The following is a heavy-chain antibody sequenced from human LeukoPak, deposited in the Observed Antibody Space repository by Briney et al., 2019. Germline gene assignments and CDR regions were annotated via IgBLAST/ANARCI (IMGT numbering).Heavy chain of an antibody. Sequence: LTGGSLRLSCAASGFGFNYFGMNWVRQAPGKGLEWVSYISSSSSTIYYADSVKGRFTISRDNAKNSLYLQMNSLRAEDTAVYYCARAGGGSYGIWGQGTMVTVSS. CDR2: ISSSSSTI. CDR3: ARAGGGSYGI. D-gene: IGHD1-26*01. J-gene: IGHJ3*02. CDR1: GFGFNYFG. V-gene: IGHV3-48*04.